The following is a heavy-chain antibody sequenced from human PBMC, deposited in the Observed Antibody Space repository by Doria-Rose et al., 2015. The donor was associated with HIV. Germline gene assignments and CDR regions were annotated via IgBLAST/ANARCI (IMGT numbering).Heavy chain of an antibody. CDR1: GGSISHYY. CDR2: IFYTGST. Sequence: QVQLQESGPGLVKPSETLSLTCSVSGGSISHYYWSWIRQPPGKGLEYTGDIFYTGSTNYSTSLKSRVSISIDTSKNKFSLRLSSVTAADTAVYYCARVLSKTYDYWGQGTLVTVSS. V-gene: IGHV4-59*01. J-gene: IGHJ4*02. CDR3: ARVLSKTYDY. D-gene: IGHD4-4*01.